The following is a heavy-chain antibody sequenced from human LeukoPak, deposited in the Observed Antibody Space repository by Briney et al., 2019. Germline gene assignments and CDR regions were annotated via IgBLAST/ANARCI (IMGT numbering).Heavy chain of an antibody. CDR1: GGTFSSYA. J-gene: IGHJ6*02. Sequence: SVKVSCKASGGTFSSYAISWVRQAPGQGLEWMGRIIPILGIANYAQKFQGRVTITADKSTSTAYMELSSLRSEDTAVYYCASEGRYCSSTSCYSSFYYYYGMDVWGQGTTVTVSS. CDR3: ASEGRYCSSTSCYSSFYYYYGMDV. V-gene: IGHV1-69*04. CDR2: IIPILGIA. D-gene: IGHD2-2*01.